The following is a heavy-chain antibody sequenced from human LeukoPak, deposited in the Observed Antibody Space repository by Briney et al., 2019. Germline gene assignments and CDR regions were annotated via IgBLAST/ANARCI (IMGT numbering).Heavy chain of an antibody. J-gene: IGHJ4*02. Sequence: PGGSLRLSCAASGFTFSSYAMSWVRQAPGKGLEWVSAISGSGGSTYYADSVKGRFTISRDNSKNTLYLQMNSLRAEDTAVYYCARGDFFSLSYFDYWGQGTLVTVSS. CDR2: ISGSGGST. D-gene: IGHD3-3*01. CDR1: GFTFSSYA. CDR3: ARGDFFSLSYFDY. V-gene: IGHV3-23*01.